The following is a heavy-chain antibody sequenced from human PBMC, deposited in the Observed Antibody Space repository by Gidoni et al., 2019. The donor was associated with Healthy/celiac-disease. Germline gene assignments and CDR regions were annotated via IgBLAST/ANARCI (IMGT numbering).Heavy chain of an antibody. CDR1: GGTFRSYA. Sequence: QVQLVQSGAEGKKPGSAVKVSCKASGGTFRSYAISWVRQAPGQGLDWMGGIIPIFGTANYAQKFQGRVTITADESTSTAYMELSSLRSEDTAVYYCARESGGYDSSGYVDYWGQGTLVTVSS. CDR2: IIPIFGTA. CDR3: ARESGGYDSSGYVDY. D-gene: IGHD3-22*01. J-gene: IGHJ4*02. V-gene: IGHV1-69*01.